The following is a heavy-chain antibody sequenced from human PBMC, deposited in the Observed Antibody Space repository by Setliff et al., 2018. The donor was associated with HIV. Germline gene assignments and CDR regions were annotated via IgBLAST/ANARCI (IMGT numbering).Heavy chain of an antibody. CDR1: VGSISSTNW. J-gene: IGHJ4*02. Sequence: SETLSLTCAVSVGSISSTNWWTWVRQPPGKGLEWIGEIYHSGTTKYNPSLESRVIISIDKSKKHFSLRLSAVTAADTAVYYCAASVADYGKGGGMGYGGQGILVTVS. D-gene: IGHD3-10*01. CDR2: IYHSGTT. V-gene: IGHV4-4*02. CDR3: AASVADYGKGGGMGY.